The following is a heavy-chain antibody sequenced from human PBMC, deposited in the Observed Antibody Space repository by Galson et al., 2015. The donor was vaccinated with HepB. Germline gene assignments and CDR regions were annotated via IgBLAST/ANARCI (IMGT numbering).Heavy chain of an antibody. CDR3: AREYQLPSRLMHGMDV. D-gene: IGHD2-2*01. V-gene: IGHV3-33*01. Sequence: SLRLSCAASGFIFSSYGMHWVRQAPGKGLEWVAIIWYDGTNKYYADSVKGRFTISRDNSKNTLYLQMNSLRAEDTAVYYCAREYQLPSRLMHGMDVWGQGTTVSASS. CDR1: GFIFSSYG. CDR2: IWYDGTNK. J-gene: IGHJ6*02.